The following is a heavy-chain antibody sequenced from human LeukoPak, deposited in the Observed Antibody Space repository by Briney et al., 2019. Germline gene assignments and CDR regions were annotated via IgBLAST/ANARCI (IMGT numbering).Heavy chain of an antibody. CDR1: GYTFTGYY. V-gene: IGHV1-2*02. D-gene: IGHD3-10*01. CDR2: INPNSGGT. J-gene: IGHJ4*02. CDR3: ARGGSLWFGELLYGNLDY. Sequence: ASVKVSCKASGYTFTGYYMHWVRPAPGQGLEWMGWINPNSGGTNYAQKFQGRVTMTRDTSISTAYMELSRLRSDDTAVYYCARGGSLWFGELLYGNLDYWGQGTLVTVSS.